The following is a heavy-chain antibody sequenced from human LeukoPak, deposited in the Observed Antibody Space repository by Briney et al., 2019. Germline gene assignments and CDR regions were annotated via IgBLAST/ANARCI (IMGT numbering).Heavy chain of an antibody. V-gene: IGHV4-39*07. D-gene: IGHD2-8*01. CDR1: GGSLSSSKPF. CDR2: ISYSGST. J-gene: IGHJ4*02. CDR3: AGLRVMVLVYQFEY. Sequence: ETPSLTRAVPGGSLSSSKPFWGWIRQPPGEELELNGIISYSGSTDYNPSLKSRVTISTDMSTNQFSLKLTSVTPSDTAVYYCAGLRVMVLVYQFEYWGRGTPVTITS.